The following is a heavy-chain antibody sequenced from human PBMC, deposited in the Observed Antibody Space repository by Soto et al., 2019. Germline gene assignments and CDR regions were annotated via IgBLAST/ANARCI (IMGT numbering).Heavy chain of an antibody. V-gene: IGHV3-33*01. CDR3: ARDDPYYLYYMDV. Sequence: GGSLRLSCAASGFTFSSYGMHWVRQAPGKGLEWVAVIWYDGSNKYYADSVKGRFTISRDNSKNTLYLQMNSLRAEDTAVYYCARDDPYYLYYMDVWGKGTTVTVSS. J-gene: IGHJ6*03. CDR1: GFTFSSYG. CDR2: IWYDGSNK.